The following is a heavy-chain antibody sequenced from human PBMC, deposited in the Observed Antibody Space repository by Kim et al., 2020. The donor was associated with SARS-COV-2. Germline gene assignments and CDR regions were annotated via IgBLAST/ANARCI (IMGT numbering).Heavy chain of an antibody. CDR3: ASYYYYDSSGGYFDY. Sequence: DSVKGRFTISRDNSKNTLYLQMNSLRAEDTAVYYCASYYYYDSSGGYFDYWGQGTLVTVSS. V-gene: IGHV3-23*01. D-gene: IGHD3-22*01. J-gene: IGHJ4*02.